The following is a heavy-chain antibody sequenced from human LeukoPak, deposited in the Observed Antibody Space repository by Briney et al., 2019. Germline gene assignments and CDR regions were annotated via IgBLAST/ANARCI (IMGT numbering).Heavy chain of an antibody. J-gene: IGHJ4*02. Sequence: PGGSLRLSCAASGFTFSSYAMSWVRQAPGKGLEWVSAISGSGGSTYYADSVKGRFTISRDNSKNTLYLQMNSLRAEDTAVYYCAKGPAYSNRPTYFDYWGQGTLVTVSS. D-gene: IGHD4-11*01. V-gene: IGHV3-23*01. CDR1: GFTFSSYA. CDR2: ISGSGGST. CDR3: AKGPAYSNRPTYFDY.